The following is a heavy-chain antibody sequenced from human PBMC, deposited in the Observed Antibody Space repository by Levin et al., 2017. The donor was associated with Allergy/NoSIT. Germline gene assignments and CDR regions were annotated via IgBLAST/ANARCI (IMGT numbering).Heavy chain of an antibody. V-gene: IGHV5-51*04. J-gene: IGHJ6*03. CDR2: IYPGDSDT. Sequence: GGSLRLSCQGSGSSFTSYWIGWVRQMPGNGLEWMGIIYPGDSDTRYSPSFQGQVTISADTPISTAYLQWSRLKASDTAIYYCARRGTRDYYYYMDVWGKGTTVTVSS. D-gene: IGHD1-1*01. CDR1: GSSFTSYW. CDR3: ARRGTRDYYYYMDV.